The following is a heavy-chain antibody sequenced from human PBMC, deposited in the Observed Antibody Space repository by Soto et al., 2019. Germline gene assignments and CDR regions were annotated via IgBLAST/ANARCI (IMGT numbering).Heavy chain of an antibody. V-gene: IGHV3-64*04. CDR2: ISSNGGST. J-gene: IGHJ3*02. Sequence: GGSLRLSCSASGFTFSSYAMHWVRQAPGKGLEYVSAISSNGGSTYYADSVKGRFTISRDNSKNTLHLQMNSLRAEDTAVYYCARANWNDGDAFDIWGQGTMVTVSS. CDR3: ARANWNDGDAFDI. D-gene: IGHD1-1*01. CDR1: GFTFSSYA.